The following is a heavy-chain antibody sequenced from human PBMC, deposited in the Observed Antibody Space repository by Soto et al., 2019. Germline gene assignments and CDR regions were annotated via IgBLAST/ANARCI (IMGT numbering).Heavy chain of an antibody. CDR1: GFMFSAYT. CDR3: ATPYYFNH. D-gene: IGHD3-16*01. CDR2: ISDDSSYI. V-gene: IGHV3-21*06. J-gene: IGHJ1*01. Sequence: LRLSFAASGFMFSAYTMNWVRQAPGKGLEWLSSISDDSSYIGYADSLRGRFTVSRDNARNSLYLQIDSLGVEDTAVYYCATPYYFNHWGPGTLVTVSS.